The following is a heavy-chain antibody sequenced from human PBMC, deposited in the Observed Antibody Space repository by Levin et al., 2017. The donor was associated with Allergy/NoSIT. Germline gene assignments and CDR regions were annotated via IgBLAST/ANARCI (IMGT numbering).Heavy chain of an antibody. D-gene: IGHD6-13*01. V-gene: IGHV4-34*01. CDR1: GGSFSDYY. J-gene: IGHJ4*02. Sequence: ESLKISCAVYGGSFSDYYWSWIRQPPGKGLEWIGEIKHSGSTNYNPSLKSRVTISVDTSKNQFSLKLSSVTAADTAVYYCARRQQLAQRPYFFDYWGQGILVTVSS. CDR3: ARRQQLAQRPYFFDY. CDR2: IKHSGST.